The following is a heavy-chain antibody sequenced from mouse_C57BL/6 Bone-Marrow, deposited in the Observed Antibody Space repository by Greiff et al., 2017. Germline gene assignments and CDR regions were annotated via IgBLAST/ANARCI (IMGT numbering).Heavy chain of an antibody. CDR1: GFTFSSYA. Sequence: EVKVVESGGGLVKPGGSLKLSCAASGFTFSSYAMSWVRQTPEKRLEWVATISDSGSYTYYPDNVKGRFTISSDNAKNNLYLQMSHLKSEDTAMYYCERDNDYFYYYAIDYWGQGTSLTVSS. CDR2: ISDSGSYT. CDR3: ERDNDYFYYYAIDY. J-gene: IGHJ4*01. D-gene: IGHD2-4*01. V-gene: IGHV5-4*01.